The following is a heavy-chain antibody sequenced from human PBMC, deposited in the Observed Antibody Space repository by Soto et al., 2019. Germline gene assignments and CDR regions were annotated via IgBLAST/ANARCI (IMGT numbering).Heavy chain of an antibody. CDR3: ARGSAMVRGVLVPSDY. Sequence: SETLSLTCTVSGGSMSSGGYYWSWIRQHPGKGLEWIGYIYYSGSTYYNPSLKSRVTISVDTSKNQFSLKLSSVTAADTAVYYCARGSAMVRGVLVPSDYWGQGTLVTVSS. D-gene: IGHD3-10*01. J-gene: IGHJ4*02. CDR2: IYYSGST. V-gene: IGHV4-31*03. CDR1: GGSMSSGGYY.